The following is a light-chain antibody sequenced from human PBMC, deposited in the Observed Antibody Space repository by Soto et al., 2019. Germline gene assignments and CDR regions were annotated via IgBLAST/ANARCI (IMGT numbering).Light chain of an antibody. J-gene: IGKJ5*01. CDR2: GAS. Sequence: EIVLTQSPGTLSLSPGERATLSCRASQSVTNNFLAWHQQKPGQTPRLLIYGASSRATGIPDRFSGSGSGTDFTLTISSLQSEDSAVYYCQQYHKWPPITFGQGTRLEIK. CDR1: QSVTNNF. V-gene: IGKV3-20*01. CDR3: QQYHKWPPIT.